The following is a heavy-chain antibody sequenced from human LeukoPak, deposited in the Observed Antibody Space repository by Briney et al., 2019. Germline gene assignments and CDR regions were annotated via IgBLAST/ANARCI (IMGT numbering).Heavy chain of an antibody. CDR3: AKERRVVVDY. CDR1: GFTFSSNA. CDR2: ISGSGGST. J-gene: IGHJ4*02. V-gene: IGHV3-23*01. Sequence: GGSLRLSCAASGFTFSSNAMSWVRQAPGKGLEWVSTISGSGGSTYYADSVKGRFVISRDNSKNTLYLQMNSLRAEDTAVYYCAKERRVVVDYWGQGTLVTVSS. D-gene: IGHD2-21*01.